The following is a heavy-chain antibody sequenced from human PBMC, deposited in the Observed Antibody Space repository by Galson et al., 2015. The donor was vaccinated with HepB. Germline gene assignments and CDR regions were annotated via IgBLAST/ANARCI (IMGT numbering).Heavy chain of an antibody. D-gene: IGHD1-14*01. J-gene: IGHJ6*02. V-gene: IGHV3-23*01. CDR1: GFTFSSYA. CDR3: AKTPPSEEPHSVYHNYGMGV. CDR2: ISGSGGST. Sequence: SLRLSCAASGFTFSSYAMNWVRQAPGKGLEWVSGISGSGGSTYYADSVKGRFTISRDKSKNTLYLQMTSLRPEDTAVYYCAKTPPSEEPHSVYHNYGMGVWGQGTTVTVSS.